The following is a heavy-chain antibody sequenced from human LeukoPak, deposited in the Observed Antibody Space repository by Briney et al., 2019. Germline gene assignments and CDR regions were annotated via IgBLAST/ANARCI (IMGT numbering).Heavy chain of an antibody. CDR2: IKQDGSEK. CDR3: ARDPYSSSWSDGMDV. Sequence: GGSLSLSCTASGFTFSDYWMSWVRQTPEKGLEWVANIKQDGSEKVYLDSVKGRFTISRDNAQTSLYLHMNSLRAEDTAVYYCARDPYSSSWSDGMDVWGQGTTVTVSS. V-gene: IGHV3-7*05. CDR1: GFTFSDYW. D-gene: IGHD6-13*01. J-gene: IGHJ6*02.